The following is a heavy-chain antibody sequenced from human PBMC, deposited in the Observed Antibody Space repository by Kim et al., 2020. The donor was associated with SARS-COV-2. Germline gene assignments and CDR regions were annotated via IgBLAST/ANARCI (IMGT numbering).Heavy chain of an antibody. CDR3: ARVSSTMVRGVGFDYYYGMDV. D-gene: IGHD3-10*01. CDR2: TYYRSKWYN. CDR1: GDSVSSNSAA. V-gene: IGHV6-1*01. Sequence: SQTLSLTCAISGDSVSSNSAAWNWLRQSPSRGLEWLGRTYYRSKWYNDYAVSVKSRITINPDTSKNQFSLQLNSVTPEDTAVYYCARVSSTMVRGVGFDYYYGMDVWGQGTTVTVSS. J-gene: IGHJ6*02.